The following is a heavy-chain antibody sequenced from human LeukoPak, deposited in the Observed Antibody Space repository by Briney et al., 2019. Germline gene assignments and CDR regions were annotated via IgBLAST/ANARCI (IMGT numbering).Heavy chain of an antibody. V-gene: IGHV1-69*05. CDR1: GGTFSSYA. Sequence: SVKVSCKASGGTFSSYAISRVRQAPGQGLEWMGRIIPIFGTANYAQKFQGRVTITTDESTSTAYMELSSLRSEDTAVYYCARSHIGYCSSTSCPAAWFDPWGQGTLVTVSS. J-gene: IGHJ5*02. CDR2: IIPIFGTA. CDR3: ARSHIGYCSSTSCPAAWFDP. D-gene: IGHD2-2*01.